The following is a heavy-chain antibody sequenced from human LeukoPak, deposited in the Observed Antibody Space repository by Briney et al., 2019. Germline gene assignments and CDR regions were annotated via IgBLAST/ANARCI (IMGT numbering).Heavy chain of an antibody. CDR3: ARHLKPGIAGFDY. CDR1: GDSISGNY. CDR2: IYYSGST. V-gene: IGHV4-59*08. D-gene: IGHD1-14*01. Sequence: SETLSLTCTVSGDSISGNYWTWIRQPPGKGLEWIGYIYYSGSTNYNPSLKSRVTISLDTSKNQFSVKLSSVTAADTAVYYCARHLKPGIAGFDYWGQGTLVTVFS. J-gene: IGHJ4*02.